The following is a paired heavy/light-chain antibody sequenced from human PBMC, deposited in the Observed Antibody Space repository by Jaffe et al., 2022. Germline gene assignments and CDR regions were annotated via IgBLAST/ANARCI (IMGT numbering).Light chain of an antibody. J-gene: IGKJ2*01. CDR3: QQYYSTPSYT. CDR2: WAS. V-gene: IGKV4-1*01. CDR1: QSILDSSNKKNY. Sequence: DIVMTQSPDSLAVSLGERATINCKSSQSILDSSNKKNYLAWYQHKPGQPPKLLFYWASTRESGVPDRFSGSGSGTDFSLSISSLQAEDVAVYYCQQYYSTPSYTFGQGTRLEI.
Heavy chain of an antibody. Sequence: QVQLQESGPRLVKPSETLSLTCTVSGASISSRSYSWGWIRQPPGKGLEWIGGFDHSGSFYYNPSLKSRVTISLDRSKNQFSLILTSVTATDTAMFYCARRSYFDFWTGQGHGAFDMWGQGTLVTVSS. V-gene: IGHV4-39*01. D-gene: IGHD3-3*01. CDR2: FDHSGSF. J-gene: IGHJ3*02. CDR1: GASISSRSYS. CDR3: ARRSYFDFWTGQGHGAFDM.